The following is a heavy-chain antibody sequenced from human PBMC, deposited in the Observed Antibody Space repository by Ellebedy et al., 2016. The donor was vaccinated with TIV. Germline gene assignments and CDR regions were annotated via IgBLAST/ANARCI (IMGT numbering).Heavy chain of an antibody. CDR1: GFSLSNYG. Sequence: PGGSLRLSCVASGFSLSNYGMQWVRQAPGTGLEWVAFIRYDGTTQHYADSVKGRFIISRDNSNDTLYLQLNSLRPEDAGVYFCARDLVLPLLGGMDVWGQGTTVAVSS. D-gene: IGHD2-8*02. CDR2: IRYDGTTQ. V-gene: IGHV3-30*02. CDR3: ARDLVLPLLGGMDV. J-gene: IGHJ6*02.